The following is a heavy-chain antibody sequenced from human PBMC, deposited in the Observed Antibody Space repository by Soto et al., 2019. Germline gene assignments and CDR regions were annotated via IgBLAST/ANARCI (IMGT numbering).Heavy chain of an antibody. CDR1: GFTFSSYA. CDR2: ISGSGGST. V-gene: IGHV3-23*01. CDR3: AKDHFGQHLVFDAFHI. D-gene: IGHD6-13*01. J-gene: IGHJ3*02. Sequence: LRLSCAASGFTFSSYAMSWVRQAPGKGLEWVSAISGSGGSTYYAESVKGRFTISRDNSKKTLYLQMNSLRTEDTAVYYCAKDHFGQHLVFDAFHIWGEGTMVTV.